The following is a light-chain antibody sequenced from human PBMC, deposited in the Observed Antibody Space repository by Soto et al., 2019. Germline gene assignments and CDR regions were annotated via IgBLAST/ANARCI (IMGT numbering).Light chain of an antibody. CDR2: AAS. J-gene: IGKJ4*01. CDR3: QHGYSTPLT. CDR1: QRIGTY. V-gene: IGKV1-39*01. Sequence: DIQMTQSPSTLSASVGDRVTITCRASQRIGTYLAWYQQKPGKAPNLLIYAASTLQSGVPSRFSGSGSGTDFTLTISSLQPEDFATYFCQHGYSTPLTFGGGTKVDIK.